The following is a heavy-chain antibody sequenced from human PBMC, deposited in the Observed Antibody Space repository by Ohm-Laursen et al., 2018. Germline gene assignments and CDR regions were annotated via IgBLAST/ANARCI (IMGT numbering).Heavy chain of an antibody. V-gene: IGHV2-26*01. Sequence: PAQTLTLTCTVSGFSLSNARMGVSWIRQPPGKALEWLAHIFSNDEKYYSTSLKSRLTISKDTSKSQVVLTMTNMDPVDTATYYCARRGRYSYTKYGGNSVWWYFDLWGRGTLVTVSS. D-gene: IGHD4-23*01. CDR1: GFSLSNARMG. CDR2: IFSNDEK. J-gene: IGHJ2*01. CDR3: ARRGRYSYTKYGGNSVWWYFDL.